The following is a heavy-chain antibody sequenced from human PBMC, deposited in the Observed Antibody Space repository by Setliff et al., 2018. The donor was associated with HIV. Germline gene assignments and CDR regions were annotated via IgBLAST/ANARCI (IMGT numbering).Heavy chain of an antibody. Sequence: ASVKVSCKASGYTFTSYAMHWVRQAPGQRLEWMGWINVGNGNTKYSPEFQGRVTITRDTSATTAYMELSSLRSEDMAVYYCAREGTIFGVVIPYFEYWGQGTLVTAPQ. D-gene: IGHD3-3*01. CDR3: AREGTIFGVVIPYFEY. V-gene: IGHV1-3*03. J-gene: IGHJ4*02. CDR1: GYTFTSYA. CDR2: INVGNGNT.